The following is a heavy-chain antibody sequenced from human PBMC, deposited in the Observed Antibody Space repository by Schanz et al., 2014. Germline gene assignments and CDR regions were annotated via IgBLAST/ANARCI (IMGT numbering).Heavy chain of an antibody. D-gene: IGHD4-17*01. V-gene: IGHV4-4*02. J-gene: IGHJ6*02. Sequence: QVQLQESGPGLVKPSGTLSLTCAVSGASISSSNWWSWVRQPPGKGLEWIGEIYHSGNTNYNASLKSRVTISVDTSKSQFSLNLSSATAADTAVYYCARDRGHGDLPGDIWGQGTTVTVSS. CDR1: GASISSSNW. CDR3: ARDRGHGDLPGDI. CDR2: IYHSGNT.